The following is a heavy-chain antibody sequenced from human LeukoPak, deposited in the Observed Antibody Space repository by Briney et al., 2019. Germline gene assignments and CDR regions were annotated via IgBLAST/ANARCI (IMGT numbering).Heavy chain of an antibody. D-gene: IGHD3-9*01. CDR3: ARARGDILTGYYYGDAFDI. CDR1: GGSNSSGGYS. CDR2: IYHSGST. V-gene: IGHV4-30-2*01. Sequence: SQTLSLTCAVSGGSNSSGGYSWSWIRQPPGKGLEWIGYIYHSGSTYYNPSLKSRVTISVDRSKNQFSLKLSSVTAADTAVYYCARARGDILTGYYYGDAFDIWGQGTMVTVSS. J-gene: IGHJ3*02.